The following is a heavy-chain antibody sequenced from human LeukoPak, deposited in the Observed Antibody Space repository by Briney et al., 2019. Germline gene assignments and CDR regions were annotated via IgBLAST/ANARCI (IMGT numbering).Heavy chain of an antibody. CDR3: ARDSYGYLYFDY. V-gene: IGHV3-33*01. D-gene: IGHD5-18*01. CDR1: GFTFSSYG. Sequence: GSLRLSCAASGFTFSSYGMHWVRQAPGKGLEWVAVIWYDGSNKYYADSVKGRFTISRDNSKNTLYLQMNSLRAEDTAVYYCARDSYGYLYFDYWGQGTLVTVPS. CDR2: IWYDGSNK. J-gene: IGHJ4*02.